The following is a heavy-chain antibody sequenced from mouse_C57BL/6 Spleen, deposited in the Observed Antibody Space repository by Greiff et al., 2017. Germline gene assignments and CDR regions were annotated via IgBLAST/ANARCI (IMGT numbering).Heavy chain of an antibody. CDR3: ASFDYYGSSPWFAY. CDR1: GYSFTGYY. V-gene: IGHV1-31*01. Sequence: EVKLVESGPELVKPGASVKISCKASGYSFTGYYMHWVKQSHGNILDWIGYIYPYNGVSRYNQKFKGKATLTLDKSSYTAYMELRSLTSEDSAVYYWASFDYYGSSPWFAYWGQGTLVTVSA. CDR2: IYPYNGVS. D-gene: IGHD1-1*01. J-gene: IGHJ3*01.